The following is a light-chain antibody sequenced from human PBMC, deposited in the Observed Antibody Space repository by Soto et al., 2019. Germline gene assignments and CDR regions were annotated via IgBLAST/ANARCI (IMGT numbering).Light chain of an antibody. J-gene: IGKJ1*01. V-gene: IGKV3-20*01. CDR1: QSVSNNY. CDR3: QQYSSLPRT. CDR2: DAS. Sequence: EIVLTQSPGTLSLSPGERATLSCRASQSVSNNYLAWYQQKPGQAPRLLIYDASNRATGIPARFSGSGSGTDFTLTISSLEPEDFGVYYCQQYSSLPRTFGQGTKVDIK.